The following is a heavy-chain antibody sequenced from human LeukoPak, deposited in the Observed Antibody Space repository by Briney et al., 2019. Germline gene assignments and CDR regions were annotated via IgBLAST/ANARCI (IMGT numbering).Heavy chain of an antibody. CDR3: AGAGYSSGWYSDY. Sequence: GALRLSCSASGFPFCTHAMSWVRQAPGRGLGWVSGTSGSGDRTDYADSVKGRFTISRDNSKNTLYLQMNSLRAEDTAVYYCAGAGYSSGWYSDYWGQGTLVTVSS. CDR1: GFPFCTHA. J-gene: IGHJ4*02. V-gene: IGHV3-23*01. CDR2: TSGSGDRT. D-gene: IGHD6-19*01.